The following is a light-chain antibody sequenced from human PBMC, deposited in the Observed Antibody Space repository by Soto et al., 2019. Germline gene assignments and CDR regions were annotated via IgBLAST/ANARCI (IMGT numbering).Light chain of an antibody. CDR2: AAC. Sequence: AIRMTQSPSSLSASTGDRVTITCRASQGISSYLAWYQQKPGKAPKLLIYAACTLQSGVPSRFSGSGSGTDFTLTISCMRSEDFATDYYQQYYSYPPRTFGGGTKVEIK. CDR1: QGISSY. V-gene: IGKV1-8*01. J-gene: IGKJ4*01. CDR3: QQYYSYPPRT.